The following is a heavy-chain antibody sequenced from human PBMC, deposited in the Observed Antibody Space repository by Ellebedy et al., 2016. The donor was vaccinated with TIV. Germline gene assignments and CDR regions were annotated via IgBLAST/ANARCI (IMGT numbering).Heavy chain of an antibody. Sequence: GESLKISCAASGFTVSSNYMSWVRQAPGKGLEWVSVIYSGGSTYYADSVKGRFTISRDNSKNTLYLQMISLRAEDTAVYYCARNPSLYSSGWYGTDWGQGTLVTVSS. CDR3: ARNPSLYSSGWYGTD. J-gene: IGHJ4*02. D-gene: IGHD6-19*01. CDR1: GFTVSSNY. CDR2: IYSGGST. V-gene: IGHV3-53*01.